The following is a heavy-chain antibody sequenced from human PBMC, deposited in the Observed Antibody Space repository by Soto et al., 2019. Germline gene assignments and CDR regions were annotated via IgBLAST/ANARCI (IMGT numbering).Heavy chain of an antibody. Sequence: PGESLKISCTGSGYSFTTYLICWVRQMPGKGLEWMGRIDPSDSYTNYSPSFQGHVTISADKSISTAYQQWSNLKPSDTAMYFCARYHPFYYDTSGYYFDYWGQGTLVTVSS. D-gene: IGHD3-22*01. CDR1: GYSFTTYL. CDR3: ARYHPFYYDTSGYYFDY. J-gene: IGHJ4*02. CDR2: IDPSDSYT. V-gene: IGHV5-10-1*01.